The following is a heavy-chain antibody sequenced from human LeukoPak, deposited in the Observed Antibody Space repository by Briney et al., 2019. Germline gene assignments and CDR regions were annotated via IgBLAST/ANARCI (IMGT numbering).Heavy chain of an antibody. CDR3: ASNKGQWLFSD. CDR1: GGSISSSSYY. D-gene: IGHD6-19*01. Sequence: SETLSLTCAVSGGSISSSSYYWGWIRQPPGKGLEWIGSIHYSGSTYYNPSLKSRLTISVDTSKNQFSLRLSSVTAADTAVYYCASNKGQWLFSDWGQGTPVTVSS. J-gene: IGHJ4*02. V-gene: IGHV4-39*01. CDR2: IHYSGST.